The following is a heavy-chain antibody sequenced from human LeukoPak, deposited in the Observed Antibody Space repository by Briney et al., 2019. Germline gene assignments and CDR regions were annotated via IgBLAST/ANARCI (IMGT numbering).Heavy chain of an antibody. CDR1: GFTFSSYS. CDR2: ISSSSSYI. J-gene: IGHJ4*02. Sequence: GSLRLSCAASGFTFSSYSMNWVRQAPGKGLEWVSSISSSSSYIYYADSVKGRFTISRDNAKNSLYLQMNSLRAEDTAVYYCARDRGYSSSWTPYYFDYWGQGTLVTVSS. V-gene: IGHV3-21*01. CDR3: ARDRGYSSSWTPYYFDY. D-gene: IGHD6-13*01.